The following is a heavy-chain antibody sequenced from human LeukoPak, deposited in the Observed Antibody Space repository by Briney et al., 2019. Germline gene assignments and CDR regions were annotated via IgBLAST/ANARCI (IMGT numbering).Heavy chain of an antibody. CDR1: GGSISSRSYY. J-gene: IGHJ4*02. Sequence: SEALSLTCTVSGGSISSRSYYWGWIRQPPGKGLEWIGSIYYSGSTYYNPSLKSRVTISVDTSKNQFSLKLSSVITADTAVYYCARIAVAGLIYYWGQGTLVTVSS. CDR3: ARIAVAGLIYY. D-gene: IGHD6-19*01. CDR2: IYYSGST. V-gene: IGHV4-39*01.